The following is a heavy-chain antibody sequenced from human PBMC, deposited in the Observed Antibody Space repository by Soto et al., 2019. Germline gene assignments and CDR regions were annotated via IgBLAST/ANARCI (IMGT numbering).Heavy chain of an antibody. J-gene: IGHJ6*02. V-gene: IGHV2-26*01. CDR1: GFSLTTGRMG. Sequence: QVTLKESGPVLVKPTETLTLTCTVSGFSLTTGRMGVSWIRQSPGKALEWLAHIFSDNERSYSTSMQGRLTISKDSSGSQVVLSMTNMDPVDSGTYYCVRVHADSSQFYYGMDVWGQGTTVTVSS. CDR3: VRVHADSSQFYYGMDV. D-gene: IGHD4-17*01. CDR2: IFSDNER.